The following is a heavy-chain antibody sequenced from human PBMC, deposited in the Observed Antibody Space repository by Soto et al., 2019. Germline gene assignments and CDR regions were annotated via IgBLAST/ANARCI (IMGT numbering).Heavy chain of an antibody. D-gene: IGHD3-10*01. J-gene: IGHJ6*03. V-gene: IGHV3-72*01. Sequence: PGGSLRLSCAASGFTFSDHYMDWVRQAPGKGLEWVGRTRNKANSYTTEYAASVKGRFTISRDDSKNSLYLQMNSLKTEDTAVYYCARENHAVRGVIIYYYYYYMDVWGKGTTVTVSS. CDR1: GFTFSDHY. CDR3: ARENHAVRGVIIYYYYYYMDV. CDR2: TRNKANSYTT.